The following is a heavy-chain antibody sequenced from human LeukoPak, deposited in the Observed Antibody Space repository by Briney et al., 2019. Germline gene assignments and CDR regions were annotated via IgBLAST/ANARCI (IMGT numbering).Heavy chain of an antibody. J-gene: IGHJ5*02. CDR2: IYHSGST. CDR1: GGPISSGGYY. D-gene: IGHD2-2*01. Sequence: PSETLSLTCTVSGGPISSGGYYWRWIRQPPGKGLEWIGYIYHSGSTYYNPSLKSRVTISVDRSKNQFSLKLSSVTAADTAVYYCARVRGYSSSWFTHWGQGTLVTVSS. V-gene: IGHV4-30-2*01. CDR3: ARVRGYSSSWFTH.